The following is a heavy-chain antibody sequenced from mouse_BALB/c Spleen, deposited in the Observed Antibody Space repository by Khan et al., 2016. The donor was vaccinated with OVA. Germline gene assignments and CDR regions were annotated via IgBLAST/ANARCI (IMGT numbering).Heavy chain of an antibody. CDR3: ARPPYLSYTLDY. V-gene: IGHV9-3-1*01. Sequence: VQLKQSGPELKKPGETVKISCKASGYTFTNYGMNWVKQSPGKALKWMGWINTYTGEPTYADDFKGRFAFSLETSASTAYLQINNLKNEDTATYFCARPPYLSYTLDYWGQGTSVTVSS. CDR2: INTYTGEP. D-gene: IGHD2-10*01. CDR1: GYTFTNYG. J-gene: IGHJ4*01.